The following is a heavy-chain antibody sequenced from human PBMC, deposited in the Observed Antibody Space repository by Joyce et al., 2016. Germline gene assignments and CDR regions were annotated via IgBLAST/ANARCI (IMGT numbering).Heavy chain of an antibody. CDR1: GFTFSSSS. J-gene: IGHJ6*03. CDR2: INGNSYVI. V-gene: IGHV3-21*01. CDR3: VRGGKDYSYSMDV. Sequence: EVQLVESGGGLVKPGGSLRLSCAASGFTFSSSSMSWIRQAPGKGLEWVAAINGNSYVIFHADSVKGRFTVSRDNAKNTLYLQMNSLRVEDTAVFYFVRGGKDYSYSMDVWGQGTTVTVSS.